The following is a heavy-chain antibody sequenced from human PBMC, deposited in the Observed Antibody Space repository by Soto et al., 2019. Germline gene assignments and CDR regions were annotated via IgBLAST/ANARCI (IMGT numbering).Heavy chain of an antibody. J-gene: IGHJ3*02. CDR3: ARARLTDGAFDI. V-gene: IGHV1-69*02. CDR1: GGTFSSYT. D-gene: IGHD3-16*01. CDR2: IIPILGIA. Sequence: QVQLVQSGAEVKKPGSSVKVSCKASGGTFSSYTISWVRQAPGQGLEWMGRIIPILGIANYAQKFQGRVTITADKSTSTAYMELSSLRSEDTAVYYCARARLTDGAFDIWGQGTMDTVSS.